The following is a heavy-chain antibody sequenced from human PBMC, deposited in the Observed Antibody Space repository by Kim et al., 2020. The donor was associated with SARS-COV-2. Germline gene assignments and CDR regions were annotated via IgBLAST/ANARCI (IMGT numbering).Heavy chain of an antibody. Sequence: TNNAQKLQGRVTMTTDTSTSTAYMELRSLRSDDTAVYYCAREKFSSSSDYWGQGTLVTVSS. V-gene: IGHV1-18*01. D-gene: IGHD6-13*01. CDR3: AREKFSSSSDY. J-gene: IGHJ4*02. CDR2: T.